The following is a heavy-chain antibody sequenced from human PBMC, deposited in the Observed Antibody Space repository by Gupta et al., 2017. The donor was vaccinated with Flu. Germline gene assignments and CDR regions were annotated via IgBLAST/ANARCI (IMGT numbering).Heavy chain of an antibody. CDR1: GFTFSGST. CDR2: IRSKANSYAT. CDR3: ARGMDGGWFDT. Sequence: EVQLVESGGGLVQPGGSLKLSCAASGFTFSGSTIHWVRQASGKGLEWLSRIRSKANSYATAYAAAVKGRFTISRDDSKNTAYLQMASLQTDDTAVYYCARGMDGGWFDTRGQGTLVTVSS. J-gene: IGHJ5*02. V-gene: IGHV3-73*01.